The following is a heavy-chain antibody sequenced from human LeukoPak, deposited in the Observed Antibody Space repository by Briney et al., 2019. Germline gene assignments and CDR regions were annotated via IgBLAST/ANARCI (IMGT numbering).Heavy chain of an antibody. D-gene: IGHD3-10*01. CDR3: ARDGTSASGSYPGRYSAFDY. J-gene: IGHJ4*02. CDR2: MNPNSGNT. V-gene: IGHV1-8*01. CDR1: GYTFTSYD. Sequence: ASVKVSCKASGYTFTSYDINWVRQATGQGLEWMGWMNPNSGNTGYAQKFQGRVTMTRNTSISTAYMELRSLRSDDTAVYYCARDGTSASGSYPGRYSAFDYWGQGTLVTVSS.